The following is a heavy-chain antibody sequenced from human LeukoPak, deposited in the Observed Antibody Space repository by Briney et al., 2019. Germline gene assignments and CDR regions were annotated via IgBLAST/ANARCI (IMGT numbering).Heavy chain of an antibody. CDR1: GFTFSSYG. Sequence: GGSLRLSCAASGFTFSSYGMHWVRQAPGKGLEWVAVIGYDGSNKYYADSVKGRFTISRDNSKNTLYLQMNSLRAEDTAVYYCARDRGYYYGSGSHRVLDYWGQGTLVTVSS. V-gene: IGHV3-33*01. CDR3: ARDRGYYYGSGSHRVLDY. D-gene: IGHD3-10*01. CDR2: IGYDGSNK. J-gene: IGHJ4*02.